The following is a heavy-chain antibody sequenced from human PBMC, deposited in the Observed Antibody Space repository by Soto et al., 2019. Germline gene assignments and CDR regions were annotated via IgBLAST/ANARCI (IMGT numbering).Heavy chain of an antibody. D-gene: IGHD5-18*01. J-gene: IGHJ6*02. Sequence: SVKVSCKASGGTFSSYAISWVRQAPGQGLEWMGGIIPIFGTANYAQKFQGRVTITADESTSTAYMELSSLRSEDTAVYYCARRRLLQLWLLGYNYYGMDVWGQGTTVTVSS. CDR2: IIPIFGTA. V-gene: IGHV1-69*13. CDR1: GGTFSSYA. CDR3: ARRRLLQLWLLGYNYYGMDV.